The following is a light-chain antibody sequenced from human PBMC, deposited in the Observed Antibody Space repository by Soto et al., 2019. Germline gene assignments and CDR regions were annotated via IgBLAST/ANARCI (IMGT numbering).Light chain of an antibody. CDR2: DAS. J-gene: IGKJ4*01. CDR1: QGVGSN. Sequence: IVVTQSPATLSVSPGERATLSCRASQGVGSNLAWYQQSPGQAPRLLIYDASTSATGIPDRLSGSGSGTEFTLTISSLQSEDFAVYYCQQFNIWPHMLSFGGGTKLEMK. V-gene: IGKV3-15*01. CDR3: QQFNIWPHMLS.